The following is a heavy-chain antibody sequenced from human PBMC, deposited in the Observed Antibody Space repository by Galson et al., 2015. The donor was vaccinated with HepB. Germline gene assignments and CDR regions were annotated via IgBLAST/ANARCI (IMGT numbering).Heavy chain of an antibody. CDR3: AKSWDLRRELDS. CDR1: GFTFGGYS. D-gene: IGHD1-26*01. Sequence: SLRLSCAASGFTFGGYSMSWVRQAPGKGLEWVAYISRGSRLICYTDSVKGRFTISRDTAKNSLSLQMNSLRAEDTAVYYCAKSWDLRRELDSWGQGTLVTVSS. J-gene: IGHJ4*02. CDR2: ISRGSRLI. V-gene: IGHV3-21*06.